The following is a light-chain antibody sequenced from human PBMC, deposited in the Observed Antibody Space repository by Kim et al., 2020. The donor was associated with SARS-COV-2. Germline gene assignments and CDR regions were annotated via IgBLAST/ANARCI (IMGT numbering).Light chain of an antibody. CDR3: QQYGNSPYT. CDR2: GAS. V-gene: IGKV3-20*01. CDR1: QRVSSNY. Sequence: LSPGERSPLSCRASQRVSSNYLAWYQQYPGQAPRLLIHGASSRATGVPDRFSGSGSGTDFTLSISRLEPEDFAVYFCQQYGNSPYTFGQGTKLEI. J-gene: IGKJ2*01.